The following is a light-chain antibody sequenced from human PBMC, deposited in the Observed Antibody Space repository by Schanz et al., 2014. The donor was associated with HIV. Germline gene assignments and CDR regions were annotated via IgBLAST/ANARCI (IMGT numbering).Light chain of an antibody. J-gene: IGKJ1*01. Sequence: EIVLTQSPATLSLSPGERATLSCRASQSVSSNYVAWYQHKPGQAPRLLIYGASSRATGIPDRFSGSGSGTVFTLTISRLEPEDFAVYYCQQYGSSPLFGQGTKVEIK. V-gene: IGKV3-20*01. CDR2: GAS. CDR1: QSVSSNY. CDR3: QQYGSSPL.